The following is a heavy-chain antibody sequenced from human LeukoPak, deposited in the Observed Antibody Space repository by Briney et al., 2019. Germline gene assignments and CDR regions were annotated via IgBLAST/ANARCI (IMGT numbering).Heavy chain of an antibody. CDR1: GGSFSGYY. Sequence: SETLSLTCAVYGGSFSGYYWSWIRQPPGKGLEWVGEINHSGSTNYNPSLKSRVTISVDTSKNQFYLKLSSVTAADTAVYYCARRRIYGSGSRNWFDPWGQGTLVTVSS. D-gene: IGHD3-10*01. CDR3: ARRRIYGSGSRNWFDP. CDR2: INHSGST. J-gene: IGHJ5*02. V-gene: IGHV4-34*01.